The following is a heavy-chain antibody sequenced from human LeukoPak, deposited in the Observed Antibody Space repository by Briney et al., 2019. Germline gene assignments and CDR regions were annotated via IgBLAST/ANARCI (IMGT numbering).Heavy chain of an antibody. CDR2: ITSSGTTT. J-gene: IGHJ4*02. D-gene: IGHD3-10*02. CDR3: ARDPDYVYRY. V-gene: IGHV3-11*01. Sequence: PGGSLSLSRSASGFLNDSYKTLVRLSPEKGLEWIAYITSSGTTTEYADSVKGRFTISRVNAKNSLYLQMNSLRPEDTAVYYCARDPDYVYRYWGTVTMVTVSS. CDR1: GFLNDSY.